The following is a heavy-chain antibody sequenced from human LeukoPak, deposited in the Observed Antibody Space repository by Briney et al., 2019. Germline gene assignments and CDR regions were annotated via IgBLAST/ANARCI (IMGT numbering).Heavy chain of an antibody. J-gene: IGHJ4*02. Sequence: PGRSLRLSCAASGFTFSNYGMHWVRQAPGKGLECVAVIWYDGTNKYYADSAKGRFTISRDNFKNTLYLQMNNLRAEDTAVYYCARDPGYTTMVKDYFDYWGQGTLVTVSS. CDR2: IWYDGTNK. CDR3: ARDPGYTTMVKDYFDY. V-gene: IGHV3-33*01. D-gene: IGHD5-18*01. CDR1: GFTFSNYG.